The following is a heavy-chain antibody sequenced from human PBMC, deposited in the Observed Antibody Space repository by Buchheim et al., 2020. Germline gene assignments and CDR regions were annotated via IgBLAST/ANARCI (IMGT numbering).Heavy chain of an antibody. CDR1: GFTLNNYW. CDR3: AKGSAYGGREGYFDY. CDR2: ISGSGAHT. D-gene: IGHD4-23*01. J-gene: IGHJ4*02. V-gene: IGHV3-23*04. Sequence: VQLVESGGGLVQPGGSLRLSCAASGFTLNNYWMHWVRQAPGKGLEWVSAISGSGAHTYYADSVKGRFSISRDNSNNTLHLQLHSLRVEDTAVYYCAKGSAYGGREGYFDYWGQGTL.